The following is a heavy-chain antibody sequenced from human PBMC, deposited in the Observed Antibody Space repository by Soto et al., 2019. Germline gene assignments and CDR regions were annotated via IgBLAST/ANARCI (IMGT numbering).Heavy chain of an antibody. Sequence: QVQLQESGPGLVKPSETLSLTCTVSGGSVSSGSYYWSWIRQPPGKGLEWIGYIYYSGSTDYNPSLKSRVTISVDTSKKQFSLKLSSVTAADTAVYYCARENVDTAMATRVQAFDIWGQGTMVTVSS. CDR2: IYYSGST. J-gene: IGHJ3*02. CDR1: GGSVSSGSYY. CDR3: ARENVDTAMATRVQAFDI. V-gene: IGHV4-61*01. D-gene: IGHD5-18*01.